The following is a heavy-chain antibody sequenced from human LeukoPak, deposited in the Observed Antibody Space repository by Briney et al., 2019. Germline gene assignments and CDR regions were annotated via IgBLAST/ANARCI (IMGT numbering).Heavy chain of an antibody. J-gene: IGHJ4*02. Sequence: GGSLRLSCAASGFTFSSYATSWVRQAPGKGLEWVSAISGSGFTYYADSVKGRFTISRDNSKNTLYLQMNSLRAEDTAVYYCARGLYSSSPWGQGTLVTVSS. D-gene: IGHD6-6*01. CDR1: GFTFSSYA. CDR2: ISGSGFT. V-gene: IGHV3-23*01. CDR3: ARGLYSSSP.